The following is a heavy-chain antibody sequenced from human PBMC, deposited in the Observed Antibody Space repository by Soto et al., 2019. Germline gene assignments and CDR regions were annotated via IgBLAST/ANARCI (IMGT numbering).Heavy chain of an antibody. CDR1: GLTFSRYW. CDR3: VKDGFYNGFHV. CDR2: IKQDGSEK. V-gene: IGHV3-7*01. Sequence: PGGSLRLSCEASGLTFSRYWMTWVRQAPGKGLEWVANIKQDGSEKYYADSVKGRFTISRDNSKKSLYLQMNSLRAEDTAVYHCVKDGFYNGFHVWGQGTTVTVSS. J-gene: IGHJ6*02. D-gene: IGHD6-25*01.